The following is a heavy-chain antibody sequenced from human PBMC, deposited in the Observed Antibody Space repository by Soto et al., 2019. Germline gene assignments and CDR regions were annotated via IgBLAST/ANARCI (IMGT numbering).Heavy chain of an antibody. CDR2: IYHSGST. V-gene: IGHV4-38-2*02. CDR1: GYSISSGYY. D-gene: IGHD3-10*01. CDR3: ARDGVPLYYYGSGNNWFDP. J-gene: IGHJ5*02. Sequence: SETLSLTCAVSGYSISSGYYWGWIRQPPGKGLEWIGSIYHSGSTYYNPSLKSRVTISVDTSKNQFSLKLSSVTAADTAVYYCARDGVPLYYYGSGNNWFDPWGQGTLVTVSS.